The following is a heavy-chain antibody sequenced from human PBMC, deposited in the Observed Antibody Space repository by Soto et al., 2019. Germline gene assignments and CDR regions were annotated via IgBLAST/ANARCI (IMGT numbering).Heavy chain of an antibody. Sequence: GGSLRLSCAASGFNFNGYVMGWVRQAPAKGLEWVSSINSDGSSTSYADSVKGRFTISRDNAKNTLYLQMNSLRAEDTAVYYCASFYYYGSGSYSGDYWGQGTLVTVSS. V-gene: IGHV3-74*01. J-gene: IGHJ4*02. CDR2: INSDGSST. CDR1: GFNFNGYV. D-gene: IGHD3-10*01. CDR3: ASFYYYGSGSYSGDY.